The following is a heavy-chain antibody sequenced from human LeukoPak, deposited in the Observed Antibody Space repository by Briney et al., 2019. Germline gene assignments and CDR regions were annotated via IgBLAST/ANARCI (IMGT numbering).Heavy chain of an antibody. CDR1: EYTFTRYY. V-gene: IGHV1-46*03. Sequence: GASVRVSCKASEYTFTRYYLNWVPQAPGQGLELMRIINPSGGSTSYAQKFQGRVTMTTDTSTSTVYMELSSLRSEDTAVYYCARAWIAGMTYWGQGTLVTVSS. J-gene: IGHJ4*02. CDR2: INPSGGST. D-gene: IGHD1-1*01. CDR3: ARAWIAGMTY.